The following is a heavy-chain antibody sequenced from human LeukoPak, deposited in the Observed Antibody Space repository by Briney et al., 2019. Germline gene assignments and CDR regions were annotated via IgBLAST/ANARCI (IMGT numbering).Heavy chain of an antibody. J-gene: IGHJ4*02. CDR3: ARVRPGSFYFDY. CDR1: GFTFSSYW. D-gene: IGHD3-10*01. Sequence: GGSPRLSCAASGFTFSSYWMHWVRQAPGKGLVWVSRINSDGSSTSYADSVKGRFTISRDNAKNTLFLQMNSLRAEDTAVYYCARVRPGSFYFDYWGQGTLVTVSS. V-gene: IGHV3-74*01. CDR2: INSDGSST.